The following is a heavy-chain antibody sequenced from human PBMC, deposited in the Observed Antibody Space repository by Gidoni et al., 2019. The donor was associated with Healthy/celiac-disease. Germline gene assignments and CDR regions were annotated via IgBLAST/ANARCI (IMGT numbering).Heavy chain of an antibody. CDR1: GFTFSSYW. Sequence: EVQLVESGGGLVQPGGSLRLSCSASGFTFSSYWRSWVRQAPGTGLEWVANIKQDGSEKYYVDSVKGRFTISRDNAKNSLYLQMNSLRAEDTAVYYCAREGRPTEVFDYWGQGTLVTVSS. CDR2: IKQDGSEK. CDR3: AREGRPTEVFDY. J-gene: IGHJ4*02. V-gene: IGHV3-7*01.